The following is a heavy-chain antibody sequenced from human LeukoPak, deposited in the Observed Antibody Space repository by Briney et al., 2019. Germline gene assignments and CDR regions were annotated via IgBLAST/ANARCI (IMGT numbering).Heavy chain of an antibody. V-gene: IGHV3-23*01. CDR1: GFTFSTYA. Sequence: GGSLRLSCAASGFTFSTYAMSWVRQAPGKGLEWVSAISGTGNSPYYGDSVKGRFTISRDNSKNTLYLQMNSLRAEDTAVYYCARGGDTAMGRYYYYGMDVWGQGTTVTVSS. J-gene: IGHJ6*02. CDR3: ARGGDTAMGRYYYYGMDV. CDR2: ISGTGNSP. D-gene: IGHD5-18*01.